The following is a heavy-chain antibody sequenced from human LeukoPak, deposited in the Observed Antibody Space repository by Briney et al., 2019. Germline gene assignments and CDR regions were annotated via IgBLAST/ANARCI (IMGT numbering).Heavy chain of an antibody. Sequence: PSETLSLTCAVYGGSFSGYYWSWIRQPPGKGLEWIGEINHSGSTNYNPSLKSRVTISVDTSKNQFSLKLSSVTAADTAVYYCVRVLGYSSRGPYYFDYWGQGTLVTVSS. D-gene: IGHD6-13*01. V-gene: IGHV4-34*01. CDR1: GGSFSGYY. CDR2: INHSGST. J-gene: IGHJ4*02. CDR3: VRVLGYSSRGPYYFDY.